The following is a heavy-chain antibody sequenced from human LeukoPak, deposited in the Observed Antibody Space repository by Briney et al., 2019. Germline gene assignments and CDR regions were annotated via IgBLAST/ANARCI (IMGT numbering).Heavy chain of an antibody. CDR2: LRGDGET. V-gene: IGHV3-23*01. CDR3: AKASWVSSADAVL. CDR1: GFIFRDYA. J-gene: IGHJ4*02. Sequence: LTGGSLRLSCVASGFIFRDYAMSWVRQAPAGGLEWVSSLRGDGETFYTDSVKGRSTLSRDHSRNTVYLQLSNLRVEDTAVYYCAKASWVSSADAVLWGQGTLVTVS. D-gene: IGHD3-16*01.